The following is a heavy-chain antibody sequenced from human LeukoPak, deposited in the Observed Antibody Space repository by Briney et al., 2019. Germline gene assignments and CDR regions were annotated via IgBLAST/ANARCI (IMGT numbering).Heavy chain of an antibody. CDR3: ASIRSRRYCSGGSCSPNWFDP. D-gene: IGHD2-15*01. J-gene: IGHJ5*02. Sequence: TIYYADSVKGRFTISRDNAKNSLYLQMNSLRAEDTAVYYCASIRSRRYCSGGSCSPNWFDPWGQGTLVTVSS. V-gene: IGHV3-11*01. CDR2: TI.